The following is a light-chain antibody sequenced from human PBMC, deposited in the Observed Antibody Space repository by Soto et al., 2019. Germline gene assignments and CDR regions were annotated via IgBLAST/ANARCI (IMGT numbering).Light chain of an antibody. J-gene: IGKJ1*01. V-gene: IGKV3-15*01. Sequence: EILITQSPSTLSVSPGARATLYCRASQTVSSSLAWYQQKPGQAPRLLIFGASPRATGVPARFSGSGSGTLFTLTISSLQSEDFGVYYCQQYNKWPWTFGQGTKVDIK. CDR1: QTVSSS. CDR2: GAS. CDR3: QQYNKWPWT.